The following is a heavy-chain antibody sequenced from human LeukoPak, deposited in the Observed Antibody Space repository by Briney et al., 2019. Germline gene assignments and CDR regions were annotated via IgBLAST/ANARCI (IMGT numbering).Heavy chain of an antibody. CDR3: ARETSQKGAHYMDV. V-gene: IGHV4-34*01. Sequence: SETLSLTCAVYGGSISHYYWSWIRQSPGKGLECIGEIYHSGSANYNPSLDSRVTISVDTSKNQFSLKLSSVTAADTAVYYCARETSQKGAHYMDVWGKGTTVTISS. J-gene: IGHJ6*03. D-gene: IGHD3-16*01. CDR1: GGSISHYY. CDR2: IYHSGSA.